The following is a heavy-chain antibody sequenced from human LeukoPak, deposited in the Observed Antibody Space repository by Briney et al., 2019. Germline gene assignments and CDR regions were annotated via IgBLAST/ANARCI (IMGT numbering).Heavy chain of an antibody. CDR3: AWSGSSPGYYYYYLDV. CDR2: MNPNSGNT. V-gene: IGHV1-8*02. D-gene: IGHD1-26*01. Sequence: ASVKVSCKASGYTFTSYGISWVRQAPGQGLEWMGWMNPNSGNTGYAQKFQGRVTMTRNTSISTAYMELSSLRSEDTAVYYCAWSGSSPGYYYYYLDVWGKGTTVTISS. CDR1: GYTFTSYG. J-gene: IGHJ6*03.